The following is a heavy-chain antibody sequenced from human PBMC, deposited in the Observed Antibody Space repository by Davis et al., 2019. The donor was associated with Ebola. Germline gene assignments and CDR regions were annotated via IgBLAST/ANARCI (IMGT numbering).Heavy chain of an antibody. V-gene: IGHV3-7*03. CDR3: ARGVAVAGYYFDY. Sequence: GESLKISCAVSGFSFSGYWMSWVRQAPGKGLEWVAKIKQDGSETNYMDSVKGRFTISRDNAKNSLYLQMNSLRVEDTAVYYCARGVAVAGYYFDYWGQGTLVTVSS. CDR1: GFSFSGYW. CDR2: IKQDGSET. D-gene: IGHD6-19*01. J-gene: IGHJ4*02.